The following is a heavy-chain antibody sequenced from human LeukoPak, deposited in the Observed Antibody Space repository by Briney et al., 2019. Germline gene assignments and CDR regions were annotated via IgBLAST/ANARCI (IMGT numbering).Heavy chain of an antibody. J-gene: IGHJ5*02. D-gene: IGHD4-17*01. CDR2: IYYSGST. CDR1: GGSISSGSYY. V-gene: IGHV4-39*07. CDR3: ARDPLMTTVNWFDP. Sequence: PSQTLSLTCTVSGGSISSGSYYWGWIRQPPGKGLEWIGSIYYSGSTYYNPSLKSRVTISVDTSKNQFSLKLSSVTAADTAVYYCARDPLMTTVNWFDPWGQGTLVTVSS.